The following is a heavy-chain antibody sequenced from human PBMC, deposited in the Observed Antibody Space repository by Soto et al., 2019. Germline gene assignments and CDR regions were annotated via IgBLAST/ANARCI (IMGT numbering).Heavy chain of an antibody. Sequence: ASETLSLTCTVSGASISSPDFWWGWIRQPPGKGLEFLGTIFYLGSTYYSPSLKSRLTMSVDTSNNNFSLELTSVTAADTAVYYCARQIGGGTWSLDHWGQGILVTVSS. D-gene: IGHD6-13*01. CDR3: ARQIGGGTWSLDH. V-gene: IGHV4-39*01. J-gene: IGHJ4*02. CDR1: GASISSPDFW. CDR2: IFYLGST.